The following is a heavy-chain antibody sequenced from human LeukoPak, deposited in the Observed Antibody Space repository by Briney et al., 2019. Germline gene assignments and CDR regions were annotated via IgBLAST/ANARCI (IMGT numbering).Heavy chain of an antibody. CDR3: ARGGGIPDPKYYYYYYMDV. D-gene: IGHD2-2*02. V-gene: IGHV4-4*07. CDR2: IYSSGNT. J-gene: IGHJ6*03. Sequence: SETLSLTCTVSGGSISNYYWSWIRQPAGKGLEWIGRIYSSGNTNYNPSLKSRVTMSIDTSKNQFSLKLTSVRVADTAAYYCARGGGIPDPKYYYYYYMDVWGKGTTVTVSS. CDR1: GGSISNYY.